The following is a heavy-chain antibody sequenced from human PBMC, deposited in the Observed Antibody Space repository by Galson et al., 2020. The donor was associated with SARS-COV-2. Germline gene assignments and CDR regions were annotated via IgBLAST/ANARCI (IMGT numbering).Heavy chain of an antibody. J-gene: IGHJ5*02. V-gene: IGHV4-31*03. CDR1: GGSISSGGYY. Sequence: SETLSLTCTVSGGSISSGGYYWSWIRQHPGKGLEWIGYIYYSGSTYYNPSLKSRVTISVDTSKNQFSLKLSSVTAADTAVYYCARGRPYYYDSSGLLDCWFDPWGQGTLVTVSS. CDR3: ARGRPYYYDSSGLLDCWFDP. CDR2: IYYSGST. D-gene: IGHD3-22*01.